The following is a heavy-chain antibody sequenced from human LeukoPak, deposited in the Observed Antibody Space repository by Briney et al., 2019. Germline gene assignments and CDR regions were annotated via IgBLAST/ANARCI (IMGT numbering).Heavy chain of an antibody. J-gene: IGHJ5*02. D-gene: IGHD3-10*01. CDR3: ARDSREVLLWFGEFSP. V-gene: IGHV1-18*01. CDR2: ISAYNGNT. CDR1: GYTFTSYG. Sequence: ASVKVSCKASGYTFTSYGISWVRQAPGQGLEWMGWISAYNGNTNYAQKFQGRATMTTDTSTSTAYMELRSLRSDDTAVYYCARDSREVLLWFGEFSPWGQGTLVTVSS.